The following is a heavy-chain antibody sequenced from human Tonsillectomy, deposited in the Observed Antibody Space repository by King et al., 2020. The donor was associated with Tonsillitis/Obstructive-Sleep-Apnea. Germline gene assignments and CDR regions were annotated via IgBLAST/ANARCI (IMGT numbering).Heavy chain of an antibody. CDR1: GGSISSSGYY. Sequence: QLQESGPGLVKPSETLSLTCTVSGGSISSSGYYWGWIRQPPGKGLEGIGSIYYSGSTYHNPSLKSRVTISVDTSKNQFSLKLSSVTAADTAVYYCARSSTSLNWFDPWGQGTLVTVSS. CDR3: ARSSTSLNWFDP. CDR2: IYYSGST. J-gene: IGHJ5*02. V-gene: IGHV4-39*01. D-gene: IGHD2-2*01.